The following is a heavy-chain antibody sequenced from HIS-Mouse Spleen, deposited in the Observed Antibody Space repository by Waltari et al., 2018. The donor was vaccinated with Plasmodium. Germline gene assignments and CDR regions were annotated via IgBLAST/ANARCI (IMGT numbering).Heavy chain of an antibody. J-gene: IGHJ4*02. D-gene: IGHD6-13*01. CDR3: ATRRSSSWSY. CDR2: IYYSGST. Sequence: QLQLQESGPGLVKPSETLSLTCTVSGGSISSSSYYWGWIRQPPGKGLEWIGSIYYSGSTYYNPSLKRRVTISVDTSKNQFSLKLSSVTAADTAVYYCATRRSSSWSYWGQGTLVTVSS. V-gene: IGHV4-39*07. CDR1: GGSISSSSYY.